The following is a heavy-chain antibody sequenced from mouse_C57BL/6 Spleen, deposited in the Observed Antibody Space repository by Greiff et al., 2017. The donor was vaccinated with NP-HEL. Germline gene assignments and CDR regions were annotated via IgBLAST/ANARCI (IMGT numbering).Heavy chain of an antibody. D-gene: IGHD4-1*01. Sequence: DVKLVESGGDLVKPGGSLKLSCAASGFTFSSYGMSWVRQTPDKRLEWVATISSGGSYTYYPDSVKGRFTISRDNAKNTLYLQMSSLKSEDTAMYYCARQELGRGYYFDYWGQGTTLTVSS. CDR2: ISSGGSYT. CDR1: GFTFSSYG. J-gene: IGHJ2*01. V-gene: IGHV5-6*02. CDR3: ARQELGRGYYFDY.